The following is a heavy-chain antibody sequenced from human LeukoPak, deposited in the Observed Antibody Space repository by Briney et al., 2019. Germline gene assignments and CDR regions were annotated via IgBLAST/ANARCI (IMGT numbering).Heavy chain of an antibody. D-gene: IGHD1-7*01. J-gene: IGHJ4*02. Sequence: SVKVSCKASGYTFTGYYMHWVRQAPGQGLEWMAWINPNSGGTNYVQKFQGRVTVTRETSISTAYMELISLRSDDTAVYYCERENWYYDYWGRGTLATVSS. CDR2: INPNSGGT. CDR1: GYTFTGYY. V-gene: IGHV1-2*02. CDR3: ERENWYYDY.